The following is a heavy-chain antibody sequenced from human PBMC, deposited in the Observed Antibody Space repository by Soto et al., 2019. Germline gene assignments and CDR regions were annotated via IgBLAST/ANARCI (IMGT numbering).Heavy chain of an antibody. CDR2: IYSGGST. CDR3: ARDCHIAAAGRDYYYCMDV. Sequence: GGSLRLSWAASGFTVSSNYMSWVRQAPGNWLEWVSVIYSGGSTYYSDSVKGRFTISRDNAKNSLYLQMSSLRAEDAAVYYCARDCHIAAAGRDYYYCMDVWGQGTTVTVSS. V-gene: IGHV3-66*01. J-gene: IGHJ6*02. CDR1: GFTVSSNY. D-gene: IGHD6-13*01.